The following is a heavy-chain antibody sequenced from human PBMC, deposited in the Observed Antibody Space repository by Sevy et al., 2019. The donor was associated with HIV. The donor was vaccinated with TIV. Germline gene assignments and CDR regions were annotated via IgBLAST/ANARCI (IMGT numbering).Heavy chain of an antibody. J-gene: IGHJ5*02. D-gene: IGHD2-2*01. CDR2: ISAYNGNT. Sequence: ASLKVSCKASGYTFTSYGISWVRQAPGQGLEWMGWISAYNGNTNYAQKLQGRVTMTTDTSTSTAYMELRSLRSDDTAVYYCARALLPRYCSSTSCYWFDPWGQGTLVTVSS. CDR1: GYTFTSYG. V-gene: IGHV1-18*01. CDR3: ARALLPRYCSSTSCYWFDP.